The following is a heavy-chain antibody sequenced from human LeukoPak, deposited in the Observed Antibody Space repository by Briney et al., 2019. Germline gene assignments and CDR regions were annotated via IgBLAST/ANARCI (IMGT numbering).Heavy chain of an antibody. V-gene: IGHV3-7*01. CDR3: ARDASFDY. CDR1: GFTFSSYA. CDR2: IKQDGSEK. J-gene: IGHJ4*02. Sequence: GGSLRLSCAASGFTFSSYAMSWVRQAPGKGLEWVANIKQDGSEKYYVDSVKGRFTISRDNAKNSLYLQMNSLRAEDTAVYYCARDASFDYWGQGTLVTVSS.